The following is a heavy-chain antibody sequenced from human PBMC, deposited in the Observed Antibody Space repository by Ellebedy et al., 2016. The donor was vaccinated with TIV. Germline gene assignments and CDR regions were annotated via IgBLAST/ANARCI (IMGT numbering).Heavy chain of an antibody. V-gene: IGHV3-30*18. CDR3: AKEGYYYDSTAGDWFDP. J-gene: IGHJ5*02. D-gene: IGHD3-22*01. CDR2: ISPDGNDK. CDR1: GFTFSRYG. Sequence: GESLKISCAASGFTFSRYGMHWVRQAPGKGLEWVALISPDGNDKKYADSVKGRFTISRDNSRNTMFLQMISLRLEDTAVYYCAKEGYYYDSTAGDWFDPWGQGTLVTVSS.